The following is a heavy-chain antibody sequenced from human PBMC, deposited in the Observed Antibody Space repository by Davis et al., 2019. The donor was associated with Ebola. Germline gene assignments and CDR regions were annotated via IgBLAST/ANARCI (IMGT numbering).Heavy chain of an antibody. Sequence: MPSETLSLTCPVSGGSISSYYWSCIRQPAGKGLEWIGRIYTRGSTNYNPSLKSRVTMSVDTSKNQFSLKLSSVTVADTAVYFCAREAGVYDAFDIWGQGTMVTVSS. CDR1: GGSISSYY. D-gene: IGHD5/OR15-5a*01. V-gene: IGHV4-4*07. CDR2: IYTRGST. J-gene: IGHJ3*02. CDR3: AREAGVYDAFDI.